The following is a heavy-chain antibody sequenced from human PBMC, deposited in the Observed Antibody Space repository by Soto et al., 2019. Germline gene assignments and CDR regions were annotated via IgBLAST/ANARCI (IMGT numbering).Heavy chain of an antibody. Sequence: GGSLRLSCAASGFTFSIFAMSWVRQSPGKGLEWVSTISGSGGSTYYADAVKGRFTISRDNSMGTLYLQMKSLRVEDTAIYYCAKEVSLGSTVDLGYWGQGALVTVSS. CDR1: GFTFSIFA. CDR3: AKEVSLGSTVDLGY. V-gene: IGHV3-23*01. D-gene: IGHD7-27*01. CDR2: ISGSGGST. J-gene: IGHJ4*02.